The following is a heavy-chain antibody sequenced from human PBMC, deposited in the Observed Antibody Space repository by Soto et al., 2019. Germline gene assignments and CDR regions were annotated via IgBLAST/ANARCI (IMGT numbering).Heavy chain of an antibody. V-gene: IGHV1-58*01. CDR1: GFTFTSSA. CDR3: AAGTFTIFGVVIANSDAFDI. J-gene: IGHJ3*02. CDR2: IVVGSGNT. Sequence: ASVKVSCKASGFTFTSSAVQWVRQARGQRLEWIGWIVVGSGNTNYAQKFQERVTITRDMSTSTAYMELSSLRSEDTAVYYCAAGTFTIFGVVIANSDAFDIWG. D-gene: IGHD3-3*01.